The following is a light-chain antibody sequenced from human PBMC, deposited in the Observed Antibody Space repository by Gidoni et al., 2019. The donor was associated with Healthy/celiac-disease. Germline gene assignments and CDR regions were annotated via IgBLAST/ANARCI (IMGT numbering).Light chain of an antibody. CDR2: LGS. CDR1: QSLLHSNGYNY. Sequence: DIVMTQSPLSLPVTPGEPASISCRSSQSLLHSNGYNYLDWYLQKPGQSPQLLIYLGSNRAAGVPDRCSGGGAGTDVARKIGRGGGGGGGGEGGMQALQTPYTFGQGTKLEIK. CDR3: MQALQTPYT. V-gene: IGKV2-28*01. J-gene: IGKJ2*01.